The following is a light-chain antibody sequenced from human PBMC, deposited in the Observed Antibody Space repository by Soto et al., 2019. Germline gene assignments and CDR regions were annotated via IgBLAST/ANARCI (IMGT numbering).Light chain of an antibody. CDR1: SGNIASNY. J-gene: IGLJ2*01. V-gene: IGLV6-57*03. CDR2: EDN. Sequence: NFMLTQPHSVSESPGKTVTISCTRSSGNIASNYVQWYQQRPGSAPTTVIYEDNQRPSGVPDRFSGSIDSYSNSASLTVSGLKTEDEADYYCQSYDSSNYVVFGGGTKLTVL. CDR3: QSYDSSNYVV.